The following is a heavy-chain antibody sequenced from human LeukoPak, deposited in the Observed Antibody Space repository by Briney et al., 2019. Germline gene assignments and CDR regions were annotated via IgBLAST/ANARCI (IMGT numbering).Heavy chain of an antibody. CDR3: ARVAWYYDILTGYYNPKDYYYYMDV. CDR2: MNPNSGNT. V-gene: IGHV1-8*03. Sequence: ASVKVSCKASGYTFTSYDINWVRQATGQGLEWMGWMNPNSGNTGYAQKFQGRVTITRSTSISTAYMELSSLRSEDTAVYYCARVAWYYDILTGYYNPKDYYYYMDVWGKGTTVTVSS. D-gene: IGHD3-9*01. CDR1: GYTFTSYD. J-gene: IGHJ6*03.